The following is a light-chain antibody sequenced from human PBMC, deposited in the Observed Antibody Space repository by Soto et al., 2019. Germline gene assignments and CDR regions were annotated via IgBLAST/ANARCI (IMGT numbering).Light chain of an antibody. V-gene: IGKV4-1*01. CDR1: QSVLYSSNNQHY. J-gene: IGKJ2*01. CDR2: WAS. Sequence: DIVMTQSPDSLAVSLGERATINCRSSQSVLYSSNNQHYLAWYQQKPGQPPKLLIYWASTRESGVPDRFSGSGSGTDFTLTISSLQAEDVAVYYCQQYDSTPYTFGQGTKLEIK. CDR3: QQYDSTPYT.